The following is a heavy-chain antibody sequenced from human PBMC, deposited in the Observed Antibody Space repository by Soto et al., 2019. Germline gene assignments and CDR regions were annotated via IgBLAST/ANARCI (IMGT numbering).Heavy chain of an antibody. CDR1: GGSISSSSYY. J-gene: IGHJ5*02. D-gene: IGHD6-19*01. CDR2: IYYSGSI. Sequence: SETLSLTCSVSGGSISSSSYYWGWIRQPPGKGLEWIGSIYYSGSIYYNPSLKSRVTISVDTSKNQFSLKLSSVTAAETAVYYCARQSSGWYNWFDPWGQGTLVTVSS. CDR3: ARQSSGWYNWFDP. V-gene: IGHV4-39*01.